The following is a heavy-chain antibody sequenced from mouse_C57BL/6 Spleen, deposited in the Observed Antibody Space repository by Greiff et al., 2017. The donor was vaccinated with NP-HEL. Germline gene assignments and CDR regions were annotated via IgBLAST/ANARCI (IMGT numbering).Heavy chain of an antibody. CDR3: ARHYGSSMSFDY. CDR2: IDPSDSYT. D-gene: IGHD1-1*01. Sequence: QVQLKQPGAELVMPGASVKLSCKASGYTFTSYWMHWVKQRPGQGLEWIGEIDPSDSYTNYNQKFKGKSTLTVDKSSSTAYMQLSSLTSEDSAVYYCARHYGSSMSFDYWGQGTTLTVSS. V-gene: IGHV1-69*01. CDR1: GYTFTSYW. J-gene: IGHJ2*01.